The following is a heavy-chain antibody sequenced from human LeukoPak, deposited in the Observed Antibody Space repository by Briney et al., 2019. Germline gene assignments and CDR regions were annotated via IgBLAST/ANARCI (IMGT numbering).Heavy chain of an antibody. Sequence: SETLSLTCIVSGGSISSYYWSWIRQPPGKGLEWIGYIHYSGSTNYNPSLKSRVTISLDTSKNQFSLKLRSVTAADTAVYYCAGSGDGDAFDIWGQGTMVTVSS. D-gene: IGHD4-17*01. CDR3: AGSGDGDAFDI. CDR1: GGSISSYY. CDR2: IHYSGST. J-gene: IGHJ3*02. V-gene: IGHV4-59*08.